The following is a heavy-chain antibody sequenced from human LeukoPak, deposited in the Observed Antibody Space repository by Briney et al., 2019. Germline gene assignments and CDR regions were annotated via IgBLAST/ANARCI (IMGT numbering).Heavy chain of an antibody. J-gene: IGHJ5*02. CDR2: ISAYNGDT. V-gene: IGHV1-18*01. CDR1: GYIFTNFG. CDR3: ARGGGITMVRGAGLDP. Sequence: GASVKVSCKAFGYIFTNFGITWVRQAPGQGLEWMGWISAYNGDTKYGQSFQGRVTMTTDTSTSTAYMELRSLRSDDTAVYYCARGGGITMVRGAGLDPWGQGTLVTVSS. D-gene: IGHD3-10*01.